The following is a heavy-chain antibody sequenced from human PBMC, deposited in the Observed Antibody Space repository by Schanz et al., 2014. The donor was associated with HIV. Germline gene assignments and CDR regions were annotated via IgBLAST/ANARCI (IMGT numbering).Heavy chain of an antibody. CDR2: LSGGNDDT. J-gene: IGHJ4*02. D-gene: IGHD3-22*01. CDR3: AKDLSVHTSAYYRY. Sequence: EVQLLESGGGLVRPGGSLRLSCVASGFTFSDYAMSWVRQAPGKGPEWVSPLSGGNDDTFYADYADSVKGRFTISRDNAKKTLFLQMNGLRAEDTAIYYCAKDLSVHTSAYYRYGGQGTLVTVSS. CDR1: GFTFSDYA. V-gene: IGHV3-23*01.